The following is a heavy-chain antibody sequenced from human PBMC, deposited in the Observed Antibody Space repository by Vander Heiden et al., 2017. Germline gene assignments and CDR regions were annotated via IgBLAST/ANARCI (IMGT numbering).Heavy chain of an antibody. J-gene: IGHJ3*02. Sequence: QVPLQESGPGLVKPSETLSLTCTVSGGSISGYYYNWIWQPAGKGLEWIGRIYTSGSTNYNPSLKSRVIMSVDTSKNQFSLNLSPVTAADTAVYYCARDLPNIYGGISNDEAFDIWGQGTVVTVSS. CDR1: GGSISGYY. CDR2: IYTSGST. D-gene: IGHD4-17*01. CDR3: ARDLPNIYGGISNDEAFDI. V-gene: IGHV4-4*07.